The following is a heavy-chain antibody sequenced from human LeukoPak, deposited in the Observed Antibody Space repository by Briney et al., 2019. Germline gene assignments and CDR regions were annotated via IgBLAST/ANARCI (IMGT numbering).Heavy chain of an antibody. D-gene: IGHD2-15*01. Sequence: SETLSLTCTVSGGSISSSSYYWGWIRQPPGKGLEWVGSIYHRGSTYYNPSLRSRVTISLDRSKKKFSLKLSSVTAADTAVYYCARARDIVVVVAVGWFDPWGQGTLVTVSS. CDR3: ARARDIVVVVAVGWFDP. CDR2: IYHRGST. V-gene: IGHV4-39*07. J-gene: IGHJ5*02. CDR1: GGSISSSSYY.